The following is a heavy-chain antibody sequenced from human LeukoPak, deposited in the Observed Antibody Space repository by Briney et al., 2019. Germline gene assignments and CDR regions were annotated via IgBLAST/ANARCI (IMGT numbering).Heavy chain of an antibody. CDR2: INQDGTEK. CDR1: GFTFTTYW. CDR3: AKVAKYYYGPETYYFFEQ. Sequence: GGSLRLSCAASGFTFTTYWMSWVRQAPGKGLEWVANINQDGTEKYYVDSVKGRFTISRDYAKKSLFLQMNSPRVEDTAVYYCAKVAKYYYGPETYYFFEQWGQGTPVTAAS. J-gene: IGHJ4*02. D-gene: IGHD3-10*01. V-gene: IGHV3-7*01.